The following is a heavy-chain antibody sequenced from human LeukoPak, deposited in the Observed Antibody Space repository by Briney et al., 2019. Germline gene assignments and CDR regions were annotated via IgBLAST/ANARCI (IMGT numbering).Heavy chain of an antibody. CDR2: INAGSGNT. Sequence: ASVRVSCKASGYTFTSYAMHWVRQAPGQRVEWMGWINAGSGNTKCSQKFQGRVTITRDTSASTAYMELSSLRSEDTAVYYCARDAVAGWAYYFDYWGQGTLVTVSS. J-gene: IGHJ4*02. D-gene: IGHD6-13*01. CDR3: ARDAVAGWAYYFDY. CDR1: GYTFTSYA. V-gene: IGHV1-3*01.